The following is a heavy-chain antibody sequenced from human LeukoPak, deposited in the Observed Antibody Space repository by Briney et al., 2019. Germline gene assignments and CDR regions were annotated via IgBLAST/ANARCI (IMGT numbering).Heavy chain of an antibody. J-gene: IGHJ5*02. CDR1: GFTFSSYA. V-gene: IGHV3-30-3*01. CDR2: ISYDGSNK. Sequence: GGSLRFSCAASGFTFSSYAMHWVRQAPGKGLEWVAVISYDGSNKYYADSVKGRFTISRDNSKNTLYLQMNSLRAEDTAVYYCARASAVVKERFDPWGQGTLVTVSS. D-gene: IGHD4-23*01. CDR3: ARASAVVKERFDP.